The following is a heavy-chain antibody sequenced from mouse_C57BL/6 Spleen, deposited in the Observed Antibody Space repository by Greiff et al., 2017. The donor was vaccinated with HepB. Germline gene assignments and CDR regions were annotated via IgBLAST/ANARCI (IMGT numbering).Heavy chain of an antibody. V-gene: IGHV1-69*01. D-gene: IGHD4-1*01. J-gene: IGHJ2*01. CDR2: IYPSDSYT. CDR1: GYTFTSYW. CDR3: ARGAGDY. Sequence: QVQLQQPGAELVMPGASVKLSCKASGYTFTSYWMHWVKQRPGQGLEWIGEIYPSDSYTNYNQKFKGKATLTVDKSSSTAYMQLSSLTSEDSAVYYCARGAGDYWGQGTTLTVSS.